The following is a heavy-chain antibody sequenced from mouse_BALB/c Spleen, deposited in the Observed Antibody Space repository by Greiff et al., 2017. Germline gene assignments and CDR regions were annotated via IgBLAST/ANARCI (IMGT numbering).Heavy chain of an antibody. J-gene: IGHJ3*01. D-gene: IGHD1-1*01. CDR3: VRDRGDYYGSSSAWFAY. Sequence: TGGGLVQPKGSLKLSCAASGFTFNTNAMNWVRQAPGKGLEWVARIRSKSNNYATYYADSVKDRFTISRDDSQSMLYLQMNNLKTEDTAMYYCVRDRGDYYGSSSAWFAYWGQGTLVTVSA. V-gene: IGHV10S3*01. CDR1: GFTFNTNA. CDR2: IRSKSNNYAT.